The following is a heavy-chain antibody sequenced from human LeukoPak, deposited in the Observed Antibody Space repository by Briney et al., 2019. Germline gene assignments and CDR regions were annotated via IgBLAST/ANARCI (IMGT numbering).Heavy chain of an antibody. V-gene: IGHV3-48*03. CDR3: ATYYYDSSGPFDY. J-gene: IGHJ4*02. Sequence: PGGSLRLSCAASGFTFSSYEMNWVRQAPGKGMKWVSYISSSGSTIYYADSVKGRFTISRDNAKNSLYLQMNSLRAEDTAVYYCATYYYDSSGPFDYWGQGTLVTVSS. D-gene: IGHD3-22*01. CDR1: GFTFSSYE. CDR2: ISSSGSTI.